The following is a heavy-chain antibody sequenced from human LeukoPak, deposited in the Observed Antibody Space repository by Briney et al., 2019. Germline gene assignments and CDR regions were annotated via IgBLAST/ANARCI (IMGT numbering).Heavy chain of an antibody. CDR3: ARAPDYYDSSGYYYDFDY. D-gene: IGHD3-22*01. J-gene: IGHJ4*02. Sequence: SVKVSCKASGGTFSSYAISWVRQAPGQGLEWMGGIIPIFGTANYAQKFQGRVTITADESASTAYMELSSPRSEDTAVYYCARAPDYYDSSGYYYDFDYWGQGTLVTVSS. CDR1: GGTFSSYA. V-gene: IGHV1-69*13. CDR2: IIPIFGTA.